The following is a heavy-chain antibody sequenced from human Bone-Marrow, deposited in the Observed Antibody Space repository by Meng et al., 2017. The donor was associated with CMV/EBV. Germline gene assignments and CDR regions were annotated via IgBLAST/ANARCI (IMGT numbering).Heavy chain of an antibody. CDR3: AREWGNNVIAGYIEF. CDR2: RSYNGSIE. CDR1: GSSFRGNG. J-gene: IGHJ4*02. D-gene: IGHD2-21*01. Sequence: SGSSFRGNGIHWVREAPGKGMGGVAYRSYNGSIEYYAGSVKGRLAMSKDNFKQTMTLQMDRVRPEDTGVYYCAREWGNNVIAGYIEFWGQGTLVTVSS. V-gene: IGHV3-30*03.